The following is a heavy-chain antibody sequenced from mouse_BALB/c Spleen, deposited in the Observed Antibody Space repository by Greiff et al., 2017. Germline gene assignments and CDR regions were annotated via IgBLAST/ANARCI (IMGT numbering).Heavy chain of an antibody. Sequence: VKLQQSGAELVKPGASVKLSCKASGYTFTSYYMYWVKQRPGQGLEWIGEINPSNGGTNFNEKFKSKATLTVDKSSSTAYMQLSSLTSEDSAVYYCTRDYYGYDYAMDYWGQGTSVTVSS. J-gene: IGHJ4*01. CDR1: GYTFTSYY. CDR2: INPSNGGT. D-gene: IGHD2-2*01. CDR3: TRDYYGYDYAMDY. V-gene: IGHV1S81*02.